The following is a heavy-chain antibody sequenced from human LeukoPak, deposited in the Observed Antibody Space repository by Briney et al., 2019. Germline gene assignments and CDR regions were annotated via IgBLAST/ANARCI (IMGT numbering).Heavy chain of an antibody. V-gene: IGHV4-39*07. CDR3: AREHIVVVTGFDY. J-gene: IGHJ4*02. CDR2: INHRGST. Sequence: PSETLSLTCTVSGGSISSSSYYWGWIRQPPGKGLEWIGEINHRGSTNYNPSLKSRVTISVDTSKNQFSLKLSSVTAADTAVYYCAREHIVVVTGFDYWGQGTLVTVSS. D-gene: IGHD2-21*02. CDR1: GGSISSSSYY.